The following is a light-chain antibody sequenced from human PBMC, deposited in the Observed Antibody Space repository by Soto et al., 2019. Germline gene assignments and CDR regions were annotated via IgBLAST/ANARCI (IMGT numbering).Light chain of an antibody. J-gene: IGKJ2*01. V-gene: IGKV3D-15*01. CDR2: AAS. CDR1: QSVSSN. Sequence: EIVVTQSPATLSVSPGERATLSCRASQSVSSNLAWYQQTPGRAPRLLIYAASTRATAVPATLSGSGSGTEFTRTSRSLQSEDCAVYYCQQYDDWPPMYTVGQGTQVDIK. CDR3: QQYDDWPPMYT.